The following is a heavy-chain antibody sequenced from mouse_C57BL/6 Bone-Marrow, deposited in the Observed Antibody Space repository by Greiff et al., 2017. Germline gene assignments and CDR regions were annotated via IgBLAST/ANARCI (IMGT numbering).Heavy chain of an antibody. CDR3: TTVVHY. D-gene: IGHD1-1*01. CDR1: GFNIKDDY. J-gene: IGHJ2*01. V-gene: IGHV14-4*01. Sequence: VHVKQSGAELVRPGASVKLSCTASGFNIKDDYMHWVKQRPEQGLEWIGWIDPENGDTEYASKFQGKATITADTSSNTAYLQLSSLTSEDTAGYYCTTVVHYWGQGTTLTVSS. CDR2: IDPENGDT.